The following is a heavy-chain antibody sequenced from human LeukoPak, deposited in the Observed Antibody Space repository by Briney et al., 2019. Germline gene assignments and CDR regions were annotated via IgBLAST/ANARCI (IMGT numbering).Heavy chain of an antibody. J-gene: IGHJ6*02. CDR3: AKVHDFWSGYPNAYYYYGMDV. CDR1: GFTFSIYA. D-gene: IGHD3-3*01. Sequence: GGSLRLSCAASGFTFSIYAMSWVRQAPGKGLEWVSAISGSGGSTYYADSVKGRFTISRDNSKNTLYLQMNSLRAEDTAVYYCAKVHDFWSGYPNAYYYYGMDVWGQGTTVTVSS. V-gene: IGHV3-23*01. CDR2: ISGSGGST.